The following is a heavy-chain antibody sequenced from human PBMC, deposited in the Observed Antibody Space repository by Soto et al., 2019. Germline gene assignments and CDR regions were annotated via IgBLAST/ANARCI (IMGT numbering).Heavy chain of an antibody. V-gene: IGHV1-18*01. CDR1: GYTFTSYF. Sequence: QVQLVQSGAEVKKPGASVKVSCKASGYTFTSYFITWVRQAPGQGLEWMGWISAYNGNTNYAQMLQGTVTMTTDTSTATAYMEMRSLGSDDTAVYFCARQNYYSGMDVWCQGTTVTVSS. J-gene: IGHJ6*02. CDR2: ISAYNGNT. CDR3: ARQNYYSGMDV.